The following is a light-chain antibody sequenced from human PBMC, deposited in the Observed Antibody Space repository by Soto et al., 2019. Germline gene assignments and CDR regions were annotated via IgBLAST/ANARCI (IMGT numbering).Light chain of an antibody. J-gene: IGKJ1*01. CDR2: KAS. V-gene: IGKV1-5*03. Sequence: DIQMTQSPSTLSASVGDRVTITCRASQTISSWLAWYQQKPGKAPKLLIYKASTLKSGVPSRFSGSGSGTEFTLSISSLQPDDFATYYCQQDYSYSVAFGQGTKVELK. CDR3: QQDYSYSVA. CDR1: QTISSW.